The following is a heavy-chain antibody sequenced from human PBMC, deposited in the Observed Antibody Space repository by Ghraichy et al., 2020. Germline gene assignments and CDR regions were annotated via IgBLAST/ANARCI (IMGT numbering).Heavy chain of an antibody. Sequence: GGSLRLSCAASGFTFSNFAMSWVRQAPGKGLEWVSTVGGTVSNTFYTDSVKGRFTISRDNSKNTLHLQMNSLGVEDTAVYYCAKDAVPVNDVYDGFDIGGQGTVVTVSS. V-gene: IGHV3-23*01. CDR2: VGGTVSNT. CDR1: GFTFSNFA. D-gene: IGHD1-1*01. CDR3: AKDAVPVNDVYDGFDI. J-gene: IGHJ3*02.